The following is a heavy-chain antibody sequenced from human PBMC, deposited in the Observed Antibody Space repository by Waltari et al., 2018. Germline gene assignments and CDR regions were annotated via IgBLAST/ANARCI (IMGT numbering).Heavy chain of an antibody. V-gene: IGHV3-23*04. Sequence: EARLEESGGGLEQPGKSLRLSCSASGFTFSTYAMTWVRQAPGKGLEWVSSISDDGHTSFYADSVKGRCIISRDNSKSTLFLHLNSLRGDDTARYYCAKGIRATATYFYMDVWGKGTTVTVSS. J-gene: IGHJ6*03. CDR2: ISDDGHTS. D-gene: IGHD3-10*01. CDR1: GFTFSTYA. CDR3: AKGIRATATYFYMDV.